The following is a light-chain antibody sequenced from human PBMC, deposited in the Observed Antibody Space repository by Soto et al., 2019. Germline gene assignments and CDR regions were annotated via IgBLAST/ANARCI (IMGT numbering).Light chain of an antibody. CDR1: SGDFGGYNY. J-gene: IGLJ1*01. CDR3: NSYTNSNTLPV. CDR2: GVT. Sequence: VLTQPASVSGSPGQSITISCTGASGDFGGYNYVSWYQQHPGKAPQLLIYGVTNRPSGVSNRFSGSKSGNTASLTISGLQADDEAEYYCNSYTNSNTLPVFGTGTKVTV. V-gene: IGLV2-14*03.